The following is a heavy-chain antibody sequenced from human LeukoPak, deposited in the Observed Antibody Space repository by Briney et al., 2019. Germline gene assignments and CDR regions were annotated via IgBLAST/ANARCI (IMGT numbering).Heavy chain of an antibody. CDR3: ARSPTYYYDSSGSRVWFDP. D-gene: IGHD3-22*01. Sequence: GESLKISCKGSGYSFTSYWIGWVRQMPGKGLEWMGIIYPGDSDTRYSPSFQGQVTISADKSISTAYLQWSSLKASDTAMYYCARSPTYYYDSSGSRVWFDPWGQGTLVTVSS. CDR1: GYSFTSYW. V-gene: IGHV5-51*01. CDR2: IYPGDSDT. J-gene: IGHJ5*02.